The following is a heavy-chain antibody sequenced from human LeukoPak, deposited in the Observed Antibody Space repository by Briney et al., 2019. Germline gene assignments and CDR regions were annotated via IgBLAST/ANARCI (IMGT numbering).Heavy chain of an antibody. D-gene: IGHD5-18*01. CDR3: ARDRYSYGGRNY. V-gene: IGHV4-30-2*01. CDR1: GGSISSGGYS. Sequence: ETSETPSLTCAVSGGSISSGGYSWSWIRQPPGKGLEWIGYIHHSGSTYYNPSLKSRVTISVDRSKNQFSLKLSSVTAADTAVYYCARDRYSYGGRNYWGQGTLVTVSS. CDR2: IHHSGST. J-gene: IGHJ4*02.